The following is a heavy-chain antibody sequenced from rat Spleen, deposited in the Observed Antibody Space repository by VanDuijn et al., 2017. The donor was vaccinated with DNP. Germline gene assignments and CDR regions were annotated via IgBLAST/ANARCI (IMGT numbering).Heavy chain of an antibody. Sequence: EVQLVESGGGLVLPGRSQKLSCAASGFIFSDYYMAWVRQAPKKGLEWVANIIYDGSRSYYRDSVKGRFTISRDNAKSTQYLQMDSLRSEDTATYYCATHPRTTGITFDYWGQGVMVTVSS. CDR3: ATHPRTTGITFDY. D-gene: IGHD1-9*01. CDR1: GFIFSDYY. J-gene: IGHJ2*01. CDR2: IIYDGSRS. V-gene: IGHV5S10*01.